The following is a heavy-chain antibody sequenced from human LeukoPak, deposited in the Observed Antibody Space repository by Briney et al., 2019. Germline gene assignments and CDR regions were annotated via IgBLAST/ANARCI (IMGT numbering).Heavy chain of an antibody. CDR3: VVTGDDDAFDI. J-gene: IGHJ3*02. CDR2: IVVGSGNT. CDR1: GFTFTSSA. Sequence: AASVKVSCKASGFTFTSSAMQWVRQARGQRLEWIGWIVVGSGNTNYAQKFQERVTITRDMSTSTAYMELSSLRSEDTAVYYCVVTGDDDAFDIWGQGTMVAVSS. D-gene: IGHD7-27*01. V-gene: IGHV1-58*02.